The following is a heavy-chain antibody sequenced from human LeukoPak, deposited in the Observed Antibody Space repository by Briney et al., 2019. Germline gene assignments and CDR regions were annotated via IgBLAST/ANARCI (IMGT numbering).Heavy chain of an antibody. CDR1: GFTFISSG. CDR3: AKGAFVRLGELSPH. CDR2: IQHDGTKT. Sequence: GWSRRLSCEATGFTFISSGMHWVRQAPVRGLLWVAFIQHDGTKTYYADSVKGRFTISRDSSENTLYLQMNILRTDDTAVYYCAKGAFVRLGELSPHWGQGTLVTVSS. V-gene: IGHV3-30*02. D-gene: IGHD3-16*02. J-gene: IGHJ4*02.